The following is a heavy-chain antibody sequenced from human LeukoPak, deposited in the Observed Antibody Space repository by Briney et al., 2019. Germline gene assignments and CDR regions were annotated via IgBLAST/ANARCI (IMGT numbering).Heavy chain of an antibody. CDR3: ASLKGHDAFDI. CDR1: GGSISSSSYY. Sequence: PSETLSLTCTVSGGSISSSSYYWGWIRQPPGKGLEWIGSIYYSGSTYYNPSLKSRVTISVDTSKNQFSLKLSSVTAADTAVYYCASLKGHDAFDIWGQGTMVTVSS. CDR2: IYYSGST. V-gene: IGHV4-39*01. J-gene: IGHJ3*02.